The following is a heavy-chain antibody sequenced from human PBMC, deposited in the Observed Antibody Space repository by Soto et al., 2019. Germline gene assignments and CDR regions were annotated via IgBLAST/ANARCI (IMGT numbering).Heavy chain of an antibody. CDR3: ARHPSGYYDS. CDR1: GGSLSPNY. Sequence: SETLSLTCTVSGGSLSPNYWTWIRQPPGKGLEWVGYIYFGGTTYYNSSLKSRVIISSDMSKNQFSLRLTSVTAADTAVYSCARHPSGYYDSWGQGTLVTVS. J-gene: IGHJ5*02. CDR2: IYFGGTT. D-gene: IGHD3-3*01. V-gene: IGHV4-59*04.